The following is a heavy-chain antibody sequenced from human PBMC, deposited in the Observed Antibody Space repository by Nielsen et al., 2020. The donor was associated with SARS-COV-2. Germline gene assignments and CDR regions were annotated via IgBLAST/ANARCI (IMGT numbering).Heavy chain of an antibody. D-gene: IGHD2-2*02. Sequence: WVRQAPGQGLEWMGGIIPIFGTANYAQKFQGRVTITADESTSTAYMELSSLRSEDTAVYYCARGKRTELGYCSSTSCYNLHYWGQGTLVTVSS. CDR2: IIPIFGTA. V-gene: IGHV1-69*01. CDR3: ARGKRTELGYCSSTSCYNLHY. J-gene: IGHJ4*02.